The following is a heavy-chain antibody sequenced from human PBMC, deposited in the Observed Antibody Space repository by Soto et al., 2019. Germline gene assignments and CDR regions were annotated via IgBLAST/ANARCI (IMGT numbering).Heavy chain of an antibody. Sequence: QVQLMQSGAEVKRPGSSVKVSCKASGGTFSTNGMNWVRQAPGQGLEWMGRLIPILAMANYAQRFQARVTITADKSMRTAYMELTGLTSEDTALYYCATTSGGVASVYFDFWGQGTLITVSS. J-gene: IGHJ4*02. V-gene: IGHV1-69*02. D-gene: IGHD2-15*01. CDR1: GGTFSTNG. CDR3: ATTSGGVASVYFDF. CDR2: LIPILAMA.